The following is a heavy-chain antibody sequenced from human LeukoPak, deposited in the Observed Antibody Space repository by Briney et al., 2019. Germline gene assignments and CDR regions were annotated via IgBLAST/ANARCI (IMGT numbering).Heavy chain of an antibody. CDR1: GGSISSSSYY. CDR3: ARDIRYDEHYFDY. J-gene: IGHJ4*02. Sequence: SETLSLTCTVSGGSISSSSYYWGWIRQPPGKGLEWIGSIYYSGSTYYNPSLKSRVTISVDTSKNQFSLKLGSVTAADTAVYYCARDIRYDEHYFDYRGQGTLVTVSS. CDR2: IYYSGST. D-gene: IGHD3-16*01. V-gene: IGHV4-39*02.